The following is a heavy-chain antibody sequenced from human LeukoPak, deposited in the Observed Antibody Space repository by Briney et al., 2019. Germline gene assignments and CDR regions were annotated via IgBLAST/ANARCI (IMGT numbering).Heavy chain of an antibody. CDR1: GGSISSGGYS. J-gene: IGHJ5*02. V-gene: IGHV4-30-2*01. Sequence: PSETLSLTCTVSGGSISSGGYSWSWIRQPPGKGLEWIGYIYHSGSTYYNPSLKSRVTISVDRSKNQFSLKLSSVTAADTAVYYCARGLFPRDTAMAPNWFDPWGQGTLVTVSS. CDR3: ARGLFPRDTAMAPNWFDP. CDR2: IYHSGST. D-gene: IGHD5-18*01.